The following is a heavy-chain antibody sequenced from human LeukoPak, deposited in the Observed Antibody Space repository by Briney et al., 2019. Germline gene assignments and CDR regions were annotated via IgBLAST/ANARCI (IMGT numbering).Heavy chain of an antibody. J-gene: IGHJ4*02. CDR2: IYPGDADT. V-gene: IGHV5-51*01. CDR1: GYSFTSYW. Sequence: GESLKISCKGSGYSFTSYWIGWGRQMPGKGLEWMGIIYPGDADTRYSPSFQGQVTISADKSISTAYLPWSRLKASDTAMYYCARRRRANYFDYWGQGTLVTVSS. CDR3: ARRRRANYFDY.